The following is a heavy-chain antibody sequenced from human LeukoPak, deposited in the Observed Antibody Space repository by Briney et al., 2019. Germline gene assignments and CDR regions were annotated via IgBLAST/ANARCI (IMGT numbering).Heavy chain of an antibody. J-gene: IGHJ5*02. CDR1: GFTFSSYW. V-gene: IGHV3-74*01. D-gene: IGHD3-10*01. CDR3: ARADGLHEVLWFGDPNWFDP. CDR2: INSDGSST. Sequence: GGSLRPSCAASGFTFSSYWMHWVRQAPGKGLVWVSRINSDGSSTSYADSVKGRFTISRDNAKNTLYLQMNSLRAEDTAVYYCARADGLHEVLWFGDPNWFDPWGQGTLVTVSS.